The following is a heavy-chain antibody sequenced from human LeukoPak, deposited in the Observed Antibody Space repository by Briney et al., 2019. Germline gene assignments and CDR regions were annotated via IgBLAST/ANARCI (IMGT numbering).Heavy chain of an antibody. V-gene: IGHV3-74*01. D-gene: IGHD4-17*01. Sequence: QAGGSLRLSCAASAFTFSSYWMHWVRQTPGKGLVWVSRIKGDGSDTLYADSVKGRFTISRDNSKNTLYLQTSSLGADDTAVYYCVRASTTVPNLLDYWGQGALVSVS. CDR1: AFTFSSYW. CDR2: IKGDGSDT. J-gene: IGHJ4*02. CDR3: VRASTTVPNLLDY.